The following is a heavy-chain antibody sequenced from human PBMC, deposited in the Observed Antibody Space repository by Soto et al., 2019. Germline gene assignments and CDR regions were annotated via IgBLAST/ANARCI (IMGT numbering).Heavy chain of an antibody. CDR3: ARRVKQWLVTGRVPSQNNWFDP. D-gene: IGHD6-19*01. CDR2: IDPSDSYT. CDR1: GYSFTSYW. V-gene: IGHV5-10-1*01. Sequence: PGESLKISCKGSGYSFTSYWISWVRQMPVKGLEWMGRIDPSDSYTNYSPSFQGHVTISADKSISTAYLQWSSLKASDTAMYYCARRVKQWLVTGRVPSQNNWFDPRGQGTLVTVSS. J-gene: IGHJ5*02.